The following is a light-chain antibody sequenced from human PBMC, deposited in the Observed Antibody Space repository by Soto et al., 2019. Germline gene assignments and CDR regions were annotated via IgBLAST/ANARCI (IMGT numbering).Light chain of an antibody. CDR1: QGISTN. CDR3: QQSYSTPIT. CDR2: AAS. J-gene: IGKJ5*01. V-gene: IGKV1-39*01. Sequence: DIQMTQSPSSLSASVGERVTITCRASQGISTNLSWYQQKPGKAPEFLIYAASILQRGVPSRFSGSGSGTDFTLTISSLQPEDFATYYCQQSYSTPITFGQGTRLEIK.